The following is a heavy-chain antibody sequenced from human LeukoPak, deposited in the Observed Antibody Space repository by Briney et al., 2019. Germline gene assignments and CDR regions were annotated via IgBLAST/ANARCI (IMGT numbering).Heavy chain of an antibody. J-gene: IGHJ5*02. V-gene: IGHV3-30*18. CDR3: AKDYYGSGSLAPFDP. CDR1: GFTFSSYG. Sequence: GGSLRLSCAASGFTFSSYGMHWVRQAPSKGLEWVAVISYDGSNKYYADSVKGRFTISRDNSKNTLYLQMNSLRAEDTAVYYCAKDYYGSGSLAPFDPWGQGTLVTVSS. CDR2: ISYDGSNK. D-gene: IGHD3-10*01.